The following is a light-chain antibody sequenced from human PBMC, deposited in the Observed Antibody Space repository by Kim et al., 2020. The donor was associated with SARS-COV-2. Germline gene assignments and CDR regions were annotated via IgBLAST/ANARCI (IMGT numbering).Light chain of an antibody. J-gene: IGKJ1*01. CDR1: QSISSW. CDR3: QQYTSWWT. Sequence: DIQMTQSPSTLSASVGDRVTITCRASQSISSWLAWYQQKPGKAPKLLIYKASSLQSGVPSRFSGSGSGTEFTLTISSLQPDDFANYYCQQYTSWWTFGQGTKVDIK. CDR2: KAS. V-gene: IGKV1-5*03.